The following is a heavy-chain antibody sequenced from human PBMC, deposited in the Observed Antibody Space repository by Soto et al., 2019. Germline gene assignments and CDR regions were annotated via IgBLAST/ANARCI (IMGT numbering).Heavy chain of an antibody. Sequence: TLSLTCTVSGGSVSSGSYYWSWIRQPPGKGLEWIGYIYYSGSTSYNLSLKSRATISLDTSKDQFSLKLNSVTAADTAVYYCARVKCSGGSCDKPFDYWGQGTLVTVSS. V-gene: IGHV4-61*01. D-gene: IGHD2-15*01. J-gene: IGHJ4*02. CDR3: ARVKCSGGSCDKPFDY. CDR1: GGSVSSGSYY. CDR2: IYYSGST.